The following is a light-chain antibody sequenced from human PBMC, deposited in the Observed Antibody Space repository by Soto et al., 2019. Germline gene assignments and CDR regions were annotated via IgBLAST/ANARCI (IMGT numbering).Light chain of an antibody. CDR2: EVS. J-gene: IGLJ1*01. V-gene: IGLV2-14*01. Sequence: QSALTQPASASGSPGQSVTISCTGTSSDVGGYKYVSWYQQHPGKAPKIMIYEVSNRPSGVSNRFSGSKSGNTAALTISGLQAEDEADYFCTSYTSTHIGVFGIGTQLTVL. CDR1: SSDVGGYKY. CDR3: TSYTSTHIGV.